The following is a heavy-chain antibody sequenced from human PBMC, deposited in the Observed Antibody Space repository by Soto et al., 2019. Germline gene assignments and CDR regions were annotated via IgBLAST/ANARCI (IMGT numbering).Heavy chain of an antibody. Sequence: PSETLSHTCGVSDGSSSSSNWWSWVRQPPGKGLEWIGEIYHSGSTNYNPSLKSRVTISVDKSKNQFSLKLSSVTAADTAVYYCATTVLGYYYGMDVWGQGTTVTVTS. J-gene: IGHJ6*02. CDR2: IYHSGST. CDR1: DGSSSSSNW. CDR3: ATTVLGYYYGMDV. V-gene: IGHV4-4*02.